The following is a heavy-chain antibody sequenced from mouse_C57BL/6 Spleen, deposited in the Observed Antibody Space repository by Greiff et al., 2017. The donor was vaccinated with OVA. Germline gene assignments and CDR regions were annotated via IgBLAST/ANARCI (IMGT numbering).Heavy chain of an antibody. CDR3: ARDRSTMVTTTGAWFAY. V-gene: IGHV5-17*01. J-gene: IGHJ3*01. CDR1: GFTFSDYG. Sequence: EVKVVESGGGLVKPGGSLKLSCAASGFTFSDYGMHWVRQAPEKGLEWVAYISSGSSTIYYADTVKGRFTISRDNAKNTLFLQMTSLRSEDTAMYYCARDRSTMVTTTGAWFAYWGQGTLVTVSA. D-gene: IGHD2-2*01. CDR2: ISSGSSTI.